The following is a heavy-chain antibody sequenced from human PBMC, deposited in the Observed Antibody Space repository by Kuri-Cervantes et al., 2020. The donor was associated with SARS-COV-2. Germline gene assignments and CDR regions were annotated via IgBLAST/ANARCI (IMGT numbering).Heavy chain of an antibody. CDR3: ARVGNLWSGFSDY. CDR2: INSDGSST. Sequence: GGSLRLSCAASGFTFSSYWMHWVRQAPGKGLVWVSRINSDGSSTSYADSVKGRFTISRDNAKNTLYLQMNSLRAEDTAAYYCARVGNLWSGFSDYWGQGTLVTVSS. J-gene: IGHJ4*02. CDR1: GFTFSSYW. D-gene: IGHD3-3*01. V-gene: IGHV3-74*01.